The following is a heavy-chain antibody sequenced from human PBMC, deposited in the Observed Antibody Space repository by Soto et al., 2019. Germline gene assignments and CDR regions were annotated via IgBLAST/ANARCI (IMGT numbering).Heavy chain of an antibody. CDR2: IYYSGST. J-gene: IGHJ6*02. V-gene: IGHV4-59*01. D-gene: IGHD4-17*01. CDR3: ARVRRLTTNYYYYGMDV. CDR1: GGSISSYY. Sequence: PSETLSLTCTVSGGSISSYYWSWIRQPPGKGLEWIGYIYYSGSTNYNPFLKSRVTISVDTSKNQFSLKLSSVTAADTAVYYCARVRRLTTNYYYYGMDVWGQGTTVTVSS.